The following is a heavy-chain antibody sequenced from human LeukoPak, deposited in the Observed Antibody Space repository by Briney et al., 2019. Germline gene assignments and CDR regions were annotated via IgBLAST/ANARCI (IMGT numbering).Heavy chain of an antibody. V-gene: IGHV1-2*02. CDR1: GYTFTGYY. CDR3: AVGDTAMVPLDY. CDR2: INPNSGGT. J-gene: IGHJ4*02. D-gene: IGHD5-18*01. Sequence: ASVKDSCKASGYTFTGYYMHWVRQAPGQGLEWMGWINPNSGGTNYAQKFQGRVTMTRDTSTSTVYMELSSLRSEDTAVYYCAVGDTAMVPLDYWGQGTLVTVSS.